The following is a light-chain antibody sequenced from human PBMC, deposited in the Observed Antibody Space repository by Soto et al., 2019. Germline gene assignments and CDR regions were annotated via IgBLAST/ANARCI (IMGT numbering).Light chain of an antibody. J-gene: IGKJ2*01. V-gene: IGKV1-5*01. Sequence: DIQMTQSPSTLSASVGDRVTITCRASQSISSWLAWYQQKPGKAPKLLIYDASSLESGVPSRFSGSGSGTEFTLTISSLQPXXFATYYCQQYNSYSGTFGQGTKLEIK. CDR3: QQYNSYSGT. CDR2: DAS. CDR1: QSISSW.